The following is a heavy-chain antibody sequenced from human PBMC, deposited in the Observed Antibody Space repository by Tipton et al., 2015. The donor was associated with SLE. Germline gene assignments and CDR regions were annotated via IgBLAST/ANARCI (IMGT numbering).Heavy chain of an antibody. CDR2: INHSGST. CDR3: AREASYCGGDCYPSWFDP. CDR1: GGSFSGYY. D-gene: IGHD2-21*01. Sequence: TLSLTCAVYGGSFSGYYWSWIRQTPGKGLEWIGEINHSGSTNYNPSLKSRVTISVDTSKNQFSLKLSSVTAADTAVYYCAREASYCGGDCYPSWFDPWGQGTLVTVSS. V-gene: IGHV4-34*01. J-gene: IGHJ5*02.